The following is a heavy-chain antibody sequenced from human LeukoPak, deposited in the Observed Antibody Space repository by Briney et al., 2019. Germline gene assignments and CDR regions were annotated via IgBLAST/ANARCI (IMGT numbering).Heavy chain of an antibody. D-gene: IGHD3-16*02. CDR2: IYHSGTT. Sequence: TLSLTCAVSGDSLRSSNWWSWVRQPPGKGLEWIGEIYHSGTTNYNPSLKSRVTISVDTSKNQFSLKLSSVTAADTAVYYCARIKVVDDYVWGSYRYKYYFDYWGQGTLVTVSS. CDR3: ARIKVVDDYVWGSYRYKYYFDY. CDR1: GDSLRSSNW. J-gene: IGHJ4*02. V-gene: IGHV4-4*02.